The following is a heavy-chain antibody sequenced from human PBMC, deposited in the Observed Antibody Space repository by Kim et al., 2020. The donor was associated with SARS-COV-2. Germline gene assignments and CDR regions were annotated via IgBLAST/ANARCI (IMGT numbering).Heavy chain of an antibody. Sequence: GGSLRLSCAASGFTFSSYDMHWVRQATGKGLELVSAIGTAGDTYYPGSVKGRFTISRENAKNSLYLQMNSLRAGDTAVYYCARGSKRLYYDNGMDVWGQGTTVTVSS. J-gene: IGHJ6*02. V-gene: IGHV3-13*04. CDR1: GFTFSSYD. D-gene: IGHD1-1*01. CDR2: IGTAGDT. CDR3: ARGSKRLYYDNGMDV.